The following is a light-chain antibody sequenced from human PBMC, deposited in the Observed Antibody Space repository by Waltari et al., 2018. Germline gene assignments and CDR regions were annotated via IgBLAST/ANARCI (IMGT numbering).Light chain of an antibody. V-gene: IGLV2-14*01. J-gene: IGLJ2*01. CDR2: EVS. CDR3: SSYTTSSTRVV. CDR1: SSDVGVYNY. Sequence: QSALTQPASVSGSPGQSITLSCTGSSSDVGVYNYFSWYQQHPGKAPKLLIYEVSYRPSGVSYRFSGSKSGNTASLTISGLQAEDEADYYCSSYTTSSTRVVFGGGTTVTVL.